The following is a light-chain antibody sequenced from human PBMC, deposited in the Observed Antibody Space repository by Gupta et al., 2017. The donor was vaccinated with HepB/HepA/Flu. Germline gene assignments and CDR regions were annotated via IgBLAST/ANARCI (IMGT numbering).Light chain of an antibody. J-gene: IGLJ1*01. CDR1: SSNIGNNY. CDR3: GTWDNSRSGGV. V-gene: IGLV1-51*02. Sequence: QSVLTQPPSVSAAAGQKVTISCSGSSSNIGNNYVSWYQPLPGPAPKLLIYENNKRPSEIPDRFSASKSGTSATLGITGLQTGEEADYYCGTWDNSRSGGVFGTGTKVTVL. CDR2: ENN.